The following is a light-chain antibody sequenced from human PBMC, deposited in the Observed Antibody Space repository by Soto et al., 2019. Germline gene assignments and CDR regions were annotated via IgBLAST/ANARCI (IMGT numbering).Light chain of an antibody. CDR3: NSFTVSHLYV. V-gene: IGLV2-14*01. CDR2: EVT. Sequence: QSALSQPASVSGSPGQTITISCTGTSTDVGGYNAASWYQHHPGKAPKLIIYEVTHRPSGVSDRFSASKSGNTASLTISGLQAEDEADYYCNSFTVSHLYVFGTGTKVTVL. CDR1: STDVGGYNA. J-gene: IGLJ1*01.